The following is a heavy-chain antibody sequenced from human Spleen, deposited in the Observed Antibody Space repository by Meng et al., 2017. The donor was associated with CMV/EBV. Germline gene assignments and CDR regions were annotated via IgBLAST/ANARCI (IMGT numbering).Heavy chain of an antibody. D-gene: IGHD1-1*01. V-gene: IGHV1-69*18. CDR2: IAPNFGTV. CDR1: VDTITRRA. Sequence: QLVPTGDAVRKPGSSVTLSCKTSVDTITRRAISWVRQTPGQGLEWMGKIAPNFGTVDVAEKFQDRVTITADESTCIAYMEVIRLRSDDTAVYYCARDWAWTHDQWGQGTLVTVSS. CDR3: ARDWAWTHDQ. J-gene: IGHJ4*02.